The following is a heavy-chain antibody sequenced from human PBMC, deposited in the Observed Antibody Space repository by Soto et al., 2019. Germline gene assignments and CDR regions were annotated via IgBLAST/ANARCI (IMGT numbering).Heavy chain of an antibody. D-gene: IGHD3-16*01. CDR2: IYHSGTF. Sequence: SETLSLTCTVSGDSFSAYYWSWIRQPPGKGLEWIGYIYHSGTFTYNPSLKSRLTISIDTSKNQFSLKLRSLTAADTAVYYCAREYMSWFDPWGQGTRGTVSS. J-gene: IGHJ5*02. V-gene: IGHV4-59*01. CDR3: AREYMSWFDP. CDR1: GDSFSAYY.